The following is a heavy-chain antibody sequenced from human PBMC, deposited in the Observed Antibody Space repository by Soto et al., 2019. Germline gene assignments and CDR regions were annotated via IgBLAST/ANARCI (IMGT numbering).Heavy chain of an antibody. CDR2: TYYRSKWYN. CDR3: AREGRGQWHYGYYYYYDGMDV. D-gene: IGHD4-17*01. V-gene: IGHV6-1*01. CDR1: GDSVSSNSAA. Sequence: PSQTLSLTCAISGDSVSSNSAAWNWIRQSPSRGLEWLGRTYYRSKWYNDYAVSVKSRITINPDTSKNQFSLQLNSVTPEDTAVYLCAREGRGQWHYGYYYYYDGMDVWGQGTTVTVSS. J-gene: IGHJ6*02.